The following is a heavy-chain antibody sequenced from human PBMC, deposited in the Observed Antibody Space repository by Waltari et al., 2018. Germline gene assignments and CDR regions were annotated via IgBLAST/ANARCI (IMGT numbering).Heavy chain of an antibody. CDR2: ISYTGTT. CDR1: GGSIISNRHY. D-gene: IGHD3-16*01. CDR3: ATYVGASIGTAAFDV. J-gene: IGHJ3*01. Sequence: QLHLQEAGPGLVKPSETLSLTCSVSGGSIISNRHYWAWIRQPPGKGLEWTATISYTGTTYYNPSLMSRVTISVDMAKNQFSLKLTSVTPADTAVYYCATYVGASIGTAAFDVWGQGTMVTVSS. V-gene: IGHV4-39*01.